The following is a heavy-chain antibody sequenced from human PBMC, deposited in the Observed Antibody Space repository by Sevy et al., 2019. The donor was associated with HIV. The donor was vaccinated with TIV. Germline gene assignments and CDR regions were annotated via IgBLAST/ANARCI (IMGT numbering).Heavy chain of an antibody. CDR3: ARGGNYDSSGYPEYFQH. CDR2: IYYSGST. CDR1: GGSVSSGSYY. D-gene: IGHD3-22*01. Sequence: SETLSLTCTVSGGSVSSGSYYWSWIRQPPGKGLEWIGYIYYSGSTNYNPSLKSRVTISVDTSKNQFSLKLSSVTAADTAVYYCARGGNYDSSGYPEYFQHWGQATLVTVSS. J-gene: IGHJ1*01. V-gene: IGHV4-61*01.